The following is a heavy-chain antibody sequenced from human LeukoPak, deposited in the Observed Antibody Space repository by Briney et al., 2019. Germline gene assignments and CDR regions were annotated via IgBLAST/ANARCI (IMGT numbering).Heavy chain of an antibody. CDR1: GFTFSSYA. J-gene: IGHJ4*02. Sequence: PGASLRLSCAASGFTFSSYAMSWVRQAPGKGLEWVSTISGSGGSTFYADSVKGRFTISRDNSKNTLYLQMNSLRAEDTAVYYCAKGYCSGGSCCLDYWGQGTLVTVPS. D-gene: IGHD2-15*01. CDR2: ISGSGGST. CDR3: AKGYCSGGSCCLDY. V-gene: IGHV3-23*01.